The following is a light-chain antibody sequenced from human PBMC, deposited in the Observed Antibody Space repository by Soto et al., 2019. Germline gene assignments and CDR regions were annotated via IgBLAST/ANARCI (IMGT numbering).Light chain of an antibody. CDR2: AAS. Sequence: DIQLTQSPSSLSASVGDRLTITCRANQSISAYLSWYQQSPGKAPKLLMYAASNLQSGVPSRFSGSGSGTDFTLTITSLRPEDFATYDCQRTYSSPYSFGQGTKVEIK. CDR1: QSISAY. V-gene: IGKV1-39*01. J-gene: IGKJ2*03. CDR3: QRTYSSPYS.